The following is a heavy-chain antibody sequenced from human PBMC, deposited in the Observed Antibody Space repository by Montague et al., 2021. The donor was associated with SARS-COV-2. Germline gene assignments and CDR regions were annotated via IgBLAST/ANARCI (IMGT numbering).Heavy chain of an antibody. CDR1: GFTFSSYS. J-gene: IGHJ3*01. CDR2: ISSSTNII. V-gene: IGHV3-48*04. CDR3: AKDLVLRAARPDALDV. Sequence: SLRLSCAASGFTFSSYSVNWVRQAPGKGLEWISYISSSTNIIYYADSVKGRFTISRDNARNSLYLQMNSLRVDDTAVYYCAKDLVLRAARPDALDVWGQGTVFPLS. D-gene: IGHD6-6*01.